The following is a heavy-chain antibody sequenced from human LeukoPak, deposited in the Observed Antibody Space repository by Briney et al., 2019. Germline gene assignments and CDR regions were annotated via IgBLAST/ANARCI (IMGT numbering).Heavy chain of an antibody. Sequence: GGSLRLSCAASGFTVSSYAMSWVRQAPGKGLEWVSAISGSGGSTYYADSVKGRFTISRDNSKNTLYLQMNSLRAEDTAVYYCARSRLRYFDWLSPGAFDIWGQGTMVTVSS. V-gene: IGHV3-23*01. CDR2: ISGSGGST. J-gene: IGHJ3*02. D-gene: IGHD3-9*01. CDR1: GFTVSSYA. CDR3: ARSRLRYFDWLSPGAFDI.